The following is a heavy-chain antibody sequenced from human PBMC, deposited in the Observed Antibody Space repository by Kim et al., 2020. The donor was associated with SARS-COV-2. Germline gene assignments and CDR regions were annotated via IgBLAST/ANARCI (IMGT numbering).Heavy chain of an antibody. CDR3: ARVSGVEVVPAARSAF. Sequence: SETLSLTCAVSGGSISSGGYSWSWIRQPPGKGLEWIGYIYYSGSTYYNPSLKSRVTISVDRSKNQFSLKLSSVTAADTAVYYCARVSGVEVVPAARSAF. CDR2: IYYSGST. CDR1: GGSISSGGYS. D-gene: IGHD2-2*01. V-gene: IGHV4-30-2*01. J-gene: IGHJ3*01.